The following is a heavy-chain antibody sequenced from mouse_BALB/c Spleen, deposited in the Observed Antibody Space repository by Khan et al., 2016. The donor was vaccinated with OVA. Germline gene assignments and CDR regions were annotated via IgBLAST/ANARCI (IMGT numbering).Heavy chain of an antibody. CDR1: GYTFINYW. V-gene: IGHV1-7*01. Sequence: VKLQQSGAELAKPGASVKMSCKASGYTFINYWIFWVKQRPGKGLEWIGYINPSTGYSEYKQNLKDKATLTADKSYSTAYMQLSRLKSEASDILCGARRGLRWYFDCGGQGTTLTGAS. CDR3: ARRGLRWYFDC. D-gene: IGHD1-1*01. CDR2: INPSTGYS. J-gene: IGHJ2*01.